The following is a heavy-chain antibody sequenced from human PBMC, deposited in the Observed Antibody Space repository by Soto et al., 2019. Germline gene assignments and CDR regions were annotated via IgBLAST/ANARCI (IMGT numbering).Heavy chain of an antibody. J-gene: IGHJ6*02. CDR2: IYYSGST. V-gene: IGHV4-30-4*01. CDR1: GGSISSGDYY. CDR3: ARLNYYYYGMDV. Sequence: KTSETLSLTCTVSGGSISSGDYYWSWIRQPPGKGLEWIGYIYYSGSTYYNPSLKSRVTISVDTSKNQFSLKLSSVTAADTAVYYCARLNYYYYGMDVWGQGTTVTVSS.